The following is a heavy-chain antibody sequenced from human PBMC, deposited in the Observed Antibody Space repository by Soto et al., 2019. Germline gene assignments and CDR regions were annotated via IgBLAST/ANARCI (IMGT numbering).Heavy chain of an antibody. CDR1: GLTVSSYA. CDR3: AKGWMDV. CDR2: IYASDST. V-gene: IGHV3-53*01. J-gene: IGHJ6*02. Sequence: EVQLVESGGGLIQPGGSLRLSCAVSGLTVSSYAMSWVRQAPGEGLEWVSVIYASDSTHYADSVKGRFTISRDNSKNTLFLQMNSLRAEDTDVYYCAKGWMDVWGQWTTVTVS.